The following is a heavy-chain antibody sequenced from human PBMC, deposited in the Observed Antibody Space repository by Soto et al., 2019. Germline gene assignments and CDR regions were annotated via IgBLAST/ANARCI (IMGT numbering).Heavy chain of an antibody. CDR2: IIPIFGTA. V-gene: IGHV1-69*01. CDR3: ARSTLITIFGVDTYYFDY. Sequence: QVPLVQSGAEVKKPGSSVKVSCKASGGTFSSYAISWVRQAPGQGLEWMGGIIPIFGTANYAQKFQGRVTITADESTSTAYMELSSLRSEDTAVYYCARSTLITIFGVDTYYFDYWGQGTLVTVSS. CDR1: GGTFSSYA. J-gene: IGHJ4*02. D-gene: IGHD3-3*01.